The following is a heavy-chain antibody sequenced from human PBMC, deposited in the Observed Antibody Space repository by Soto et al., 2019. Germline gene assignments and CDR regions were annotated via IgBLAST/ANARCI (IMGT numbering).Heavy chain of an antibody. V-gene: IGHV3-21*01. J-gene: IGHJ3*01. CDR2: ISSGSDYI. CDR1: GFTFSSYS. CDR3: ARSPVGDAFNV. Sequence: EVQLVESGGGLVKPGGSLRLSGAASGFTFSSYSMNWVRQAPGKGLEWVSAISSGSDYIFYAYSVKGRFTISRDNAKNSLFLQMNSLPAEDTAVYYCARSPVGDAFNVWGQGTVVTVSS.